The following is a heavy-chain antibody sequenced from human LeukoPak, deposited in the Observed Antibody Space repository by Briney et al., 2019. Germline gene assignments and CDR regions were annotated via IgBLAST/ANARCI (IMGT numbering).Heavy chain of an antibody. D-gene: IGHD6-6*01. J-gene: IGHJ4*02. CDR3: AKVQAPSIVAGGFFDY. CDR2: ISSSSSTI. V-gene: IGHV3-48*01. CDR1: GFTFSSYS. Sequence: GGSLRLSCAASGFTFSSYSMNWVRQAPGKGLEWVSYISSSSSTIYYADSVKGRFTISRDNAKNSLYLQMNSLRAEDTAVYYCAKVQAPSIVAGGFFDYWGQGTLVTVSS.